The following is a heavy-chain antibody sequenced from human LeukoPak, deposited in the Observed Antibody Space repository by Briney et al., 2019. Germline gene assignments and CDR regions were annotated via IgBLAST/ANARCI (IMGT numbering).Heavy chain of an antibody. V-gene: IGHV3-23*01. CDR1: GFTFTGYA. Sequence: GGSLRLSCVASGFTFTGYAMNWVRQAPGKGLEWVSAVSGNGGTTYFADSVKGRFTISRDNSKNTVYLQMNSLGAEDTALYYCAKFGVWSGYYIDYWGQGTLVTVSS. CDR2: VSGNGGTT. D-gene: IGHD3-3*01. CDR3: AKFGVWSGYYIDY. J-gene: IGHJ4*02.